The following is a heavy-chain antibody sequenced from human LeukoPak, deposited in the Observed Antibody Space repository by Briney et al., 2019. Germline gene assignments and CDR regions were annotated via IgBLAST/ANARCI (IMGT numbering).Heavy chain of an antibody. CDR2: IWYDGSNK. V-gene: IGHV3-33*01. J-gene: IGHJ5*02. Sequence: GGSLRLSCAASGFPFSRYRMHWARQAPGKGLERVTVIWYDGSNKYCADSVKGRFTISRDNSKNTLYLQMNSLRAEDTAVYYCAREKQQPGNWFDPWGQGTLVTVSS. D-gene: IGHD6-13*01. CDR3: AREKQQPGNWFDP. CDR1: GFPFSRYR.